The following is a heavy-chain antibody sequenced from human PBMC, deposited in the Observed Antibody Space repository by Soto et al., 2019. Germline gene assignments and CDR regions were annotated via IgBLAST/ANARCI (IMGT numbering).Heavy chain of an antibody. CDR3: AQGRAEWAYFDF. CDR1: GFSLNTDEVS. Sequence: QITLRESGPTLVRPTQTLTLTCTFSGFSLNTDEVSVSWIRQPPGKAPEWLALIYWDDDKRYKPSLKNRVTITKDPSKNQVVFTMSNMSPVDTAMYYCAQGRAEWAYFDFWGQGTPVTVSS. CDR2: IYWDDDK. D-gene: IGHD1-26*01. V-gene: IGHV2-5*02. J-gene: IGHJ4*02.